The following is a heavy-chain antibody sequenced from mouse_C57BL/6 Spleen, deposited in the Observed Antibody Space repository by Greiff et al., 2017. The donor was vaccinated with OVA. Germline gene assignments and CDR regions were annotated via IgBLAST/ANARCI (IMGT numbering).Heavy chain of an antibody. J-gene: IGHJ2*01. CDR1: GYTFTDHT. Sequence: QVQLKQSDAELVKPGASVKISCKVSGYTFTDHTIHWMKQRPEQGLEWIGYIYPRDGSTKYNEKFKGKATLTADKSSSTAYMQLNSLTSEDSAVYFCARCEEIYYGNYENFDYWGQGTTLTVSS. V-gene: IGHV1-78*01. CDR3: ARCEEIYYGNYENFDY. D-gene: IGHD2-1*01. CDR2: IYPRDGST.